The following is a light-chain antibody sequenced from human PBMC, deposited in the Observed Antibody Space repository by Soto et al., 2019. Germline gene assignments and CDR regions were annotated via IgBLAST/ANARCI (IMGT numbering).Light chain of an antibody. CDR1: SSDVGDYKY. Sequence: QSALTQPASVSGSPGQSITISCTATSSDVGDYKYVSWYQQHPGKAPKLMIYEVSNRPSWVSNRFSGSKSANTASLTISGPEAEDEADYFCSSYTSTNTVVFGGGTKLTVL. CDR3: SSYTSTNTVV. CDR2: EVS. J-gene: IGLJ3*02. V-gene: IGLV2-14*01.